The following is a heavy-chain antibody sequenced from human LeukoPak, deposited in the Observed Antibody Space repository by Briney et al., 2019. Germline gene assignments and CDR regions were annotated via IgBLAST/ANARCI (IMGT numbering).Heavy chain of an antibody. J-gene: IGHJ6*02. D-gene: IGHD2-2*01. CDR1: GFTVSSNY. V-gene: IGHV3-53*01. CDR3: ARAPFYCSSTSCYANYYYGMDV. CDR2: IYSGGST. Sequence: PGGSLRLSCAASGFTVSSNYMSWVRQAPGKGLEWVSVIYSGGSTYYADSVKGRFTISRDNSKNTLYLQMNSLRAEDTAVHYCARAPFYCSSTSCYANYYYGMDVWGQGTTVTVSS.